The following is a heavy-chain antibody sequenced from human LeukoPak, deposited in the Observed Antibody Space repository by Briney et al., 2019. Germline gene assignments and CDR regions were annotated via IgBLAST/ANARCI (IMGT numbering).Heavy chain of an antibody. D-gene: IGHD3-9*01. Sequence: ASVKVSCKASGYTFTSYGISWVRQAPGQGLEWMGWISAYNGNTNYAQKLQGRVTMTTDTSTSTAYMELRSLRSDDTAVYYCARGLRSVLTGYLYYFDYWGQGTLVTVSS. CDR3: ARGLRSVLTGYLYYFDY. V-gene: IGHV1-18*01. CDR2: ISAYNGNT. J-gene: IGHJ4*02. CDR1: GYTFTSYG.